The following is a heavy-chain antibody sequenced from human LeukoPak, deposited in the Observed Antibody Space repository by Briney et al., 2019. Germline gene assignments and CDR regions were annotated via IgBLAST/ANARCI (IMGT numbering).Heavy chain of an antibody. D-gene: IGHD2-2*02. CDR1: GFTFSSYG. V-gene: IGHV3-30*02. Sequence: GGSLRLSCAASGFTFSSYGMHWVRQAPGKGLEWVAFIRYDGSNKYYADSVKGRFTISRDNSKNTLYLQMNSLRAEDTAVYYCAKDKAARYCSSTSCYTLDYWAREPWSPSPQ. J-gene: IGHJ4*02. CDR3: AKDKAARYCSSTSCYTLDY. CDR2: IRYDGSNK.